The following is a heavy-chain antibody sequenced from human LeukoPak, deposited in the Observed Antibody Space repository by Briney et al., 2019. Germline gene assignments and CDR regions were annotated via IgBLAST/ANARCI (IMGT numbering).Heavy chain of an antibody. Sequence: SETLSLTRTVSGGSISSGGYYWSWIRQHPGKGLEWIGYIYYSGSTYYNPSLKSRVTISVDTSKNQFSLKLSSVTAADTAVYYCAGEMARDYYYMDVWGKGTTVTVSS. D-gene: IGHD5-24*01. V-gene: IGHV4-31*03. CDR1: GGSISSGGYY. J-gene: IGHJ6*03. CDR3: AGEMARDYYYMDV. CDR2: IYYSGST.